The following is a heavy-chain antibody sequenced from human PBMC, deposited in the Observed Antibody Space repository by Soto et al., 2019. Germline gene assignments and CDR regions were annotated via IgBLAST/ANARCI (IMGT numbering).Heavy chain of an antibody. D-gene: IGHD2-15*01. CDR3: ARDEYCSGGSCYSDKWFDP. V-gene: IGHV4-59*01. CDR2: IYYSGST. J-gene: IGHJ5*02. Sequence: PSETLSLTCTVSGGSISSYYWRWIRQPPGKGLEWIGYIYYSGSTNYNPSLKSRVTISVDTSKNQSSLKLSSVTAADTAVYYCARDEYCSGGSCYSDKWFDPWGQGTLVTVSS. CDR1: GGSISSYY.